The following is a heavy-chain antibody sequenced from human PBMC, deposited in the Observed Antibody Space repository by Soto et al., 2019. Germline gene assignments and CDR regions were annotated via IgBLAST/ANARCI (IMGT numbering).Heavy chain of an antibody. Sequence: SETLSLTCTVSGGSISSYYWSWIRQPPGKGLEWIGYIYYSGSTNYNPSLKSRVTISVDTSKNQFSLKLSSVTAADTAVYYCAGKGQQWLVRYYYGMDVWGQGTTVTVSS. V-gene: IGHV4-59*01. D-gene: IGHD6-19*01. CDR3: AGKGQQWLVRYYYGMDV. CDR1: GGSISSYY. J-gene: IGHJ6*02. CDR2: IYYSGST.